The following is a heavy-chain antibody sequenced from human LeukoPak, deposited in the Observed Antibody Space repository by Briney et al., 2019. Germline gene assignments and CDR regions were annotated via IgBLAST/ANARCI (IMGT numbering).Heavy chain of an antibody. D-gene: IGHD1-7*01. CDR1: GFTFSDYY. J-gene: IGHJ4*02. CDR2: ISSSGSTI. V-gene: IGHV3-11*01. Sequence: GGSLRLSCAASGFTFSDYYMSWIRQAPGEGLEWVSYISSSGSTIYYADSVKGRFTISRDNAKNSLYLQMNSLRAEDTAVYYCARGRITGTLEYYFDYWGQGTLVTVSS. CDR3: ARGRITGTLEYYFDY.